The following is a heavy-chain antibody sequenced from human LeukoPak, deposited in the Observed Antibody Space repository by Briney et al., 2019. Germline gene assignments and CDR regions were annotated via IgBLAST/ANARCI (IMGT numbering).Heavy chain of an antibody. CDR2: IYSGGST. CDR3: ARDGAAAGNDAFDI. J-gene: IGHJ3*02. CDR1: GFTVSSNY. Sequence: GGSLRLSCAASGFTVSSNYMSWVRQAPGKGLEWVSVIYSGGSTYYADSVKGRFTISRDNSKNTLYLQMNSLRAEDTAVYYCARDGAAAGNDAFDIWGQGTMVTVSS. V-gene: IGHV3-66*01. D-gene: IGHD6-13*01.